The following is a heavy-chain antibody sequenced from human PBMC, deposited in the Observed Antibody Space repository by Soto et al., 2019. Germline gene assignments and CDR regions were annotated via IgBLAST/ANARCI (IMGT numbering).Heavy chain of an antibody. V-gene: IGHV6-1*01. CDR1: GDSVSSNCAG. D-gene: IGHD1-1*01. CDR2: TYYKSKWYY. J-gene: IGHJ6*03. Sequence: SQTLSLTCDISGDSVSSNCAGWNWIRQTPSRGLERLGRTYYKSKWYYTYAASVKSRITVSPDTSKNQFSLQLTSVTPEDTAVYYCARGSWDDVSGHYYMDVWDKGTTVTVSS. CDR3: ARGSWDDVSGHYYMDV.